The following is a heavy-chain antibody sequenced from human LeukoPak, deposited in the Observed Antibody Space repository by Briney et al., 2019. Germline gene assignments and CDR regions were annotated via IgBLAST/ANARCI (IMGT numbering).Heavy chain of an antibody. V-gene: IGHV3-21*01. Sequence: GGSLRLSCAASGFTFSSYSMNWVRQAPGKGLEWVSSISSSSSYIYYADSVKGRFTISRDNSKNTLYLQMNSLRAEDTAVYYCAKTRVDCSSTSCYHPFNYYYYYMDVWGKGTTVTVSS. CDR3: AKTRVDCSSTSCYHPFNYYYYYMDV. CDR2: ISSSSSYI. CDR1: GFTFSSYS. J-gene: IGHJ6*03. D-gene: IGHD2-2*01.